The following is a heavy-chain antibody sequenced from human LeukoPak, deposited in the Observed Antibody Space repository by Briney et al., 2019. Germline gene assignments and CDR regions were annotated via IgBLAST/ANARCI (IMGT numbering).Heavy chain of an antibody. CDR2: ISSNSKYI. V-gene: IGHV3-21*01. CDR3: ARDSSDLDY. CDR1: GFTFNVNS. J-gene: IGHJ4*02. D-gene: IGHD3-22*01. Sequence: GGSLRLSCAASGFTFNVNSMNWVRQAPGKGLELVLSISSNSKYIYYADSMRGRFTVSRDNAKNSLFLQLNSLRAEDTAVYYCARDSSDLDYWGQGTLVTVSS.